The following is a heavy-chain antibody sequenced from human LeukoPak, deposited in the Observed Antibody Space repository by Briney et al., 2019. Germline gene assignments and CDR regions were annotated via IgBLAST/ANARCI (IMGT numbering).Heavy chain of an antibody. V-gene: IGHV3-21*01. CDR3: VTDGANYYDSTGYPIYFDY. CDR1: GFTFSSYS. Sequence: PGGSLRLSCAASGFTFSSYSLNWVRQAPGKGLEWVACISSSSSNIYYADSVKGPITSSRNNAENSLYLQINSLRAEDTAVYYCVTDGANYYDSTGYPIYFDYRGQGTLVTVSS. CDR2: ISSSSSNI. D-gene: IGHD3-22*01. J-gene: IGHJ4*01.